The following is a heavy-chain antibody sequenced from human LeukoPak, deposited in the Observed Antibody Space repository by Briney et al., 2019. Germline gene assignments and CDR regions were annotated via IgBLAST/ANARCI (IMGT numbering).Heavy chain of an antibody. V-gene: IGHV3-48*03. D-gene: IGHD3-10*01. CDR2: ISSSGSTI. J-gene: IGHJ4*02. CDR3: ARLRGPMVRGDR. Sequence: GGSLRLSCAASGFTFSSYGMNWVRQAPGKGLEWVSYISSSGSTIYYADSVKGRFTISRDNAKNSLYLQMNSLRAEDTAVYYCARLRGPMVRGDRWGQGTLVTVSS. CDR1: GFTFSSYG.